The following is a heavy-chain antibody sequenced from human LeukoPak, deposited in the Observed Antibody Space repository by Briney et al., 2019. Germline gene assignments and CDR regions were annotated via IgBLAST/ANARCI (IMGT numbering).Heavy chain of an antibody. CDR3: GRDREAGLGDYDILTGYRVLYYFDY. Sequence: SETLSLTCTVSGGSISSYYWSWIRQPAGKGLEWIGRIYTSGSTNYNPSLKSRVTMSVDTSKNQFSLKLSSVTAADTAVYYCGRDREAGLGDYDILTGYRVLYYFDYWGQGTLVTVSS. CDR2: IYTSGST. J-gene: IGHJ4*02. CDR1: GGSISSYY. D-gene: IGHD3-9*01. V-gene: IGHV4-4*07.